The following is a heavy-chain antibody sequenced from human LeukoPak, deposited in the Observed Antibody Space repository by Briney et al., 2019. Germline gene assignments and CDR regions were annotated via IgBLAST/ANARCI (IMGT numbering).Heavy chain of an antibody. Sequence: ASVKVSCKASGYTFTNYDIHWVRQATGQGLEWVGWMNPNSGKTVYAQKFQGRVTITRNTSISTTYMELSSLRSEDTAVYFCARDVSGTTPSVYWGQGTLVTVSS. J-gene: IGHJ4*02. V-gene: IGHV1-8*03. CDR2: MNPNSGKT. CDR3: ARDVSGTTPSVY. D-gene: IGHD1-7*01. CDR1: GYTFTNYD.